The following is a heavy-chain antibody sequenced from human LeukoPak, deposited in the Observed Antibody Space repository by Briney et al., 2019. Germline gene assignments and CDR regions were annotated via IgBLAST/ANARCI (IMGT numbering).Heavy chain of an antibody. V-gene: IGHV3-30-3*01. J-gene: IGHJ4*02. CDR1: GFTFSSYA. Sequence: GGSLRLSCAASGFTFSSYAMHWVRQAPGKELEWVAVISYDGSNKYYADSVKGRFTISRDNSKNTLYLQMNSLRAEDTAVYYCARTYYYDSSGYYYPIDYWGQGTLVTVSS. D-gene: IGHD3-22*01. CDR2: ISYDGSNK. CDR3: ARTYYYDSSGYYYPIDY.